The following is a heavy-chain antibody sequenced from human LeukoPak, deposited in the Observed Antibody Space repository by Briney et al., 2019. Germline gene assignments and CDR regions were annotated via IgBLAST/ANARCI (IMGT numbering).Heavy chain of an antibody. D-gene: IGHD3-3*01. CDR1: GGSISSGPYY. Sequence: PSETLSLTCTVSGGSISSGPYYWIWIRQHPGKGLEWIGYITYSGNTYYYPALNSRVTVSLDTSKTQFSLKLSSVTAADTAVYYCARIAYDALDSYYYGMDVWGQRTTVTVSS. J-gene: IGHJ6*02. CDR3: ARIAYDALDSYYYGMDV. CDR2: ITYSGNT. V-gene: IGHV4-31*03.